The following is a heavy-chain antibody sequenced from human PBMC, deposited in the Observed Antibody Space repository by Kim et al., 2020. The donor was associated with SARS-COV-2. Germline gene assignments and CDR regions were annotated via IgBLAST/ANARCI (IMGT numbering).Heavy chain of an antibody. Sequence: GGSLRLSCAASGFTFSNYDMSWVRQAPGKGLEWVSAIVGGGGTTYYADSVKGRFTISRDNSKNTLYLQLNSLRAEDTAVYYCAKRDCGSSSCSRVDAWGAGTPVTASP. D-gene: IGHD2-2*01. CDR3: AKRDCGSSSCSRVDA. V-gene: IGHV3-23*01. CDR1: GFTFSNYD. CDR2: IVGGGGTT. J-gene: IGHJ4*02.